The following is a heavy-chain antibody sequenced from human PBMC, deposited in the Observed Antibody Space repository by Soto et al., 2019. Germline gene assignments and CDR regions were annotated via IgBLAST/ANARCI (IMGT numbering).Heavy chain of an antibody. J-gene: IGHJ4*02. CDR2: ISPILGTA. Sequence: QVQLVQSGAEVKKPGSSVKVSCKASGGTFSSYAISWVRQAPGQGLEWMGGISPILGTANYAQKFQGRVTITADESTSTAYMELSSLSSEDTAVYYCARDGGVYDYSPFDYWGQGTLVTVSS. CDR1: GGTFSSYA. D-gene: IGHD4-4*01. V-gene: IGHV1-69*11. CDR3: ARDGGVYDYSPFDY.